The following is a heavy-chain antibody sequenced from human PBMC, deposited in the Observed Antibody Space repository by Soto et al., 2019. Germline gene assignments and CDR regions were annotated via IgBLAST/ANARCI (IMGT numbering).Heavy chain of an antibody. CDR2: INTKTGGT. CDR1: GYIFTGYY. D-gene: IGHD2-2*01. Sequence: ASVKVSCKASGYIFTGYYIQWVRQAPGQGLEWMGWINTKTGGTKYAQKFQGRVTMTRDTSINTAYMEVSRLRSDDTAMYFCAIYHLELFRFDYWGQGTLVTVSS. J-gene: IGHJ4*02. CDR3: AIYHLELFRFDY. V-gene: IGHV1-2*02.